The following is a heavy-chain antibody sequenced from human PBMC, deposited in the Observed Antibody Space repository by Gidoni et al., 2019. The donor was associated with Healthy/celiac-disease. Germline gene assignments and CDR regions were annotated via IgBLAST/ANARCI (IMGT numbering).Heavy chain of an antibody. D-gene: IGHD3-22*01. CDR1: GGSISSSNW. J-gene: IGHJ3*02. CDR2: IYHSGST. Sequence: QVQLQEPGPGLVKPSGTLSLTCAVAGGSISSSNWWSWVRQPPGKGLEWIGEIYHSGSTNYNPSLKSRVTISVDKSKNQFSLKLSSVTAADTAVYYCARTYYYDSSGYYDAFDIWGQGTMVTVSS. CDR3: ARTYYYDSSGYYDAFDI. V-gene: IGHV4-4*02.